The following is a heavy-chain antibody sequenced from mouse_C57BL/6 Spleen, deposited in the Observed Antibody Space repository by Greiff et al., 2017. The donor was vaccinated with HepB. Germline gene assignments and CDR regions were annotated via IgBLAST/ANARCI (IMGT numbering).Heavy chain of an antibody. V-gene: IGHV1-15*01. D-gene: IGHD2-2*01. J-gene: IGHJ4*01. Sequence: QVQLQQSGAELVRPGASVTLSCKASGYTFTDYEMHWVKQTPVHGLEWIGAIDPETGCTAYNQKFKGKAILTADKSSSTAYMELRSLTSEDSAVYYCTRNGYDDYYAMDYWGQGTSVTVSA. CDR3: TRNGYDDYYAMDY. CDR2: IDPETGCT. CDR1: GYTFTDYE.